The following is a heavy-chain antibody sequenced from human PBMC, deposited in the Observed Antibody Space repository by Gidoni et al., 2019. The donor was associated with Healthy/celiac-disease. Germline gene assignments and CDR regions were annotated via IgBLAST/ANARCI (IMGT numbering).Heavy chain of an antibody. J-gene: IGHJ6*02. CDR2: INSDGSST. CDR3: ARDLGYSSGSYYYYGMDV. D-gene: IGHD6-19*01. V-gene: IGHV3-74*01. Sequence: EVQLVESGGGLVQPGGSLRLSCAASGFTFSSYWMHWVRQAPGKGLVWVFRINSDGSSTSYADSVKGRFTISRDNAKNTLYLQMNSLRAEDTAVYYCARDLGYSSGSYYYYGMDVWGQGTTVTVSS. CDR1: GFTFSSYW.